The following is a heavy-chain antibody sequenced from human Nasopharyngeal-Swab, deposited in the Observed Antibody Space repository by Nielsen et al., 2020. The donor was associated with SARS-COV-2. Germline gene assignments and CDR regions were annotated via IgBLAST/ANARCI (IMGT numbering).Heavy chain of an antibody. J-gene: IGHJ4*02. D-gene: IGHD6-19*01. CDR2: ISSSSSTK. Sequence: ETLSLTCAASGFTLSSNSMNWVRQAPGKGLEWVSYISSSSSTKYNADSVKGRFTISRDNAKNSLYLQMNSLRDEDTAVYYCASSTIVVAGRGTLGASFDYWGQGTLVTVSS. CDR3: ASSTIVVAGRGTLGASFDY. CDR1: GFTLSSNS. V-gene: IGHV3-48*02.